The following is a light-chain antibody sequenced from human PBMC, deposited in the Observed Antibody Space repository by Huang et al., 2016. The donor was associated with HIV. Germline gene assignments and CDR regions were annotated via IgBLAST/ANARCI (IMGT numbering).Light chain of an antibody. CDR2: AAS. CDR3: QKCDSAPLT. CDR1: QGISNS. Sequence: DIQMTQSPSSLSASVGDRVTITCRASQGISNSLAWYQQKPGKVPRLLIYAASTLQSGVPSRFSGSRSVRDFSLTIGSLQPEDVATYYCQKCDSAPLTFGGGTKVEI. V-gene: IGKV1-27*01. J-gene: IGKJ4*01.